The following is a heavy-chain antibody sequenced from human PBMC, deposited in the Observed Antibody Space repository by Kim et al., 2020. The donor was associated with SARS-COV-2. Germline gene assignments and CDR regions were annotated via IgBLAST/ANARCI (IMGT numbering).Heavy chain of an antibody. CDR2: IKSKTDGGTT. Sequence: GGSLRLSCAASGFTFSNAWMSWVRQAPGKGLEWVGRIKSKTDGGTTDYAAPVKGRFTISRNDSKNTLYLQMNSLKTEDTAVYYCTTAPDLGFGEFDYWGQGTLVTVSS. CDR3: TTAPDLGFGEFDY. CDR1: GFTFSNAW. V-gene: IGHV3-15*01. J-gene: IGHJ4*02. D-gene: IGHD3-10*01.